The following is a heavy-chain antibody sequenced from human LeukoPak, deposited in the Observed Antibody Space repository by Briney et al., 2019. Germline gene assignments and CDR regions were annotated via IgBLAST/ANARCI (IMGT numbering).Heavy chain of an antibody. CDR1: GLTVTNAW. J-gene: IGHJ6*02. CDR2: INHNGNVN. D-gene: IGHD3-16*01. Sequence: GGSLRLSCAASGLTVTNAWVNWARQAPGKGLEWVASINHNGNVNYYVDSVKGRFTISRDNAKNSLYLQMSNLRAEDTAVYFCARGGGLDVWGQGATVTVSS. CDR3: ARGGGLDV. V-gene: IGHV3-7*03.